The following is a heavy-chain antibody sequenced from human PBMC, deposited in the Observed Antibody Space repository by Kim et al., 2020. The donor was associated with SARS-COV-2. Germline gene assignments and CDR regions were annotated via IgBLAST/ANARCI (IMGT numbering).Heavy chain of an antibody. D-gene: IGHD6-13*01. V-gene: IGHV1-18*01. CDR1: GYTFTSYG. Sequence: ASVKVSCKASGYTFTSYGISWVRQAPGQGLEWMGWISAYNGNTNYAQKLQGRVTMTTDTSTSTAYMELRSLRSDDTAVYYCARVDHSIAAAGEYYYGMDVWGQGTTVTVSS. J-gene: IGHJ6*02. CDR3: ARVDHSIAAAGEYYYGMDV. CDR2: ISAYNGNT.